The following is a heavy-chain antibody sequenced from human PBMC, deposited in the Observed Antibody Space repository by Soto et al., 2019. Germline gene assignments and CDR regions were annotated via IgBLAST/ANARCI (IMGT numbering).Heavy chain of an antibody. V-gene: IGHV4-39*01. CDR2: IHYGGNA. CDR1: GGSINTYNLF. CDR3: ARQLILYGGNLAFDI. J-gene: IGHJ3*02. D-gene: IGHD4-17*01. Sequence: SDTLSLTCTVSGGSINTYNLFWAWVRQPPGKGLEWIASIHYGGNAYYSPSLTTRATISRDTSKNRVSLELRSVTAADTAVYYCARQLILYGGNLAFDIWGQGTMVTVSS.